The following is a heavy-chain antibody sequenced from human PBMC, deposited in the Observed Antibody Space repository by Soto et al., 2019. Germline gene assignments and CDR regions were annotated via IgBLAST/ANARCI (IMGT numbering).Heavy chain of an antibody. V-gene: IGHV1-46*01. J-gene: IGHJ4*02. CDR1: GYTFTSYY. Sequence: VASVKVSCKASGYTFTSYYIHWVRQAPGQGLEWMGIINPSGGSTSYAQKFQGRVTMTRDTSTSTVYMELSSLRSEDTAVFYCARPYSSGEYFDYWGQGTLVTVSS. CDR3: ARPYSSGEYFDY. CDR2: INPSGGST. D-gene: IGHD6-25*01.